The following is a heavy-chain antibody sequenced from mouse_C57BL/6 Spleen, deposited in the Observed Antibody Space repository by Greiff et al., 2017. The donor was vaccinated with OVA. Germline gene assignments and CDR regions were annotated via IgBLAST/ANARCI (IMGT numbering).Heavy chain of an antibody. J-gene: IGHJ4*01. CDR1: GYTFTSYG. Sequence: QVQLQQSGAELARPGASVKLSCKASGYTFTSYGISWVKQRTGQGLEWIGEIYPRSGNTYYNEKFKGKATLTADKSSSTAYMELRSLTSEYSAVYFCARDYSSNYEDYYAMDDWGQGTSVTVSA. CDR2: IYPRSGNT. CDR3: ARDYSSNYEDYYAMDD. V-gene: IGHV1-81*01. D-gene: IGHD2-5*01.